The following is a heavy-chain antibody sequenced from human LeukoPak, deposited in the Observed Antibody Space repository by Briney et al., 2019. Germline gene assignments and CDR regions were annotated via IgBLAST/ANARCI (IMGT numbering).Heavy chain of an antibody. CDR2: IYYSGST. Sequence: PSETLSLTCTVSGGSISSGDYYWSWIRQPPGKGLEWIGYIYYSGSTYYNPSLKSRVTISVDTSKNQFSLKLSSVTAEDTAVYFCAGSSRPAGWFDPWGQGTLVTVSS. V-gene: IGHV4-30-4*08. J-gene: IGHJ5*02. CDR3: AGSSRPAGWFDP. CDR1: GGSISSGDYY. D-gene: IGHD2-2*01.